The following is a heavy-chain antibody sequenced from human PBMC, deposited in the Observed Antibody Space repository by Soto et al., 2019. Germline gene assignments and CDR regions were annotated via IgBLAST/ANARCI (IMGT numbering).Heavy chain of an antibody. D-gene: IGHD2-15*01. CDR3: ARDEAYCSGGSCGFDF. V-gene: IGHV3-7*03. CDR2: IKQDGSEK. Sequence: LRLSCVASGFTFKIYWMTWVRQAPGKGLEWVASIKQDGSEKYYLDSVKGRFTISRDNAKNSLHLQMNSLTAEDSAVYYCARDEAYCSGGSCGFDFWGQGTQVTVSS. CDR1: GFTFKIYW. J-gene: IGHJ4*02.